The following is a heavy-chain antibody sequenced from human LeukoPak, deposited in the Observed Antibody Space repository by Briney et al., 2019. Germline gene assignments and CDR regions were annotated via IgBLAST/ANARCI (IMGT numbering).Heavy chain of an antibody. Sequence: GGSLRLSCAASGFTFSSYAMSWVRQAPGKGLEWVSAISGSGDSTYYGDSVKGRFTISRDNSKNTLYLQMNSLRAEDTAVYYCAKLDDFNYYDSSGHYFDYWGQGTLVTVSS. CDR3: AKLDDFNYYDSSGHYFDY. D-gene: IGHD3-22*01. CDR2: ISGSGDST. V-gene: IGHV3-23*01. CDR1: GFTFSSYA. J-gene: IGHJ4*02.